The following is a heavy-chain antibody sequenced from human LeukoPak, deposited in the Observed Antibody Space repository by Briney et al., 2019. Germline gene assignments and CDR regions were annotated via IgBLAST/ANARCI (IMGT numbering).Heavy chain of an antibody. CDR3: ATGLRYFDWLHPRSNPDY. D-gene: IGHD3-9*01. J-gene: IGHJ4*02. CDR1: GYTLTELS. CDR2: FDPEDGET. Sequence: ASVKVSCKVSGYTLTELSMHWVRQTPGKGLEWMGGFDPEDGETIYAQKFQGRVTMTEDTSTDTAYMELSSLRSEDTAVYYCATGLRYFDWLHPRSNPDYWGRGTLVTVSS. V-gene: IGHV1-24*01.